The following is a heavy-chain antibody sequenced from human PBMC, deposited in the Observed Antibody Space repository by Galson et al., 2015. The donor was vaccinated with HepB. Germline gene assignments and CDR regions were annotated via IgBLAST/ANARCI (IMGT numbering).Heavy chain of an antibody. Sequence: QSGAEVKKPGESLKISCKGSGYSFTSYWIGWVRQMPGKGLEWMGIIYPGDSDTRYSPSFQGQVTISADKSISTAYLQWSSLKASDTAMYYCARQRVAGRYYYGMDVWGQGTTVTVSS. V-gene: IGHV5-51*01. J-gene: IGHJ6*02. CDR3: ARQRVAGRYYYGMDV. CDR1: GYSFTSYW. CDR2: IYPGDSDT. D-gene: IGHD6-19*01.